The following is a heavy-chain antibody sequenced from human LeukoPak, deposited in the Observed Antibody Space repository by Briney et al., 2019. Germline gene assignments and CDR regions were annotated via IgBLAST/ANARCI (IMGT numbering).Heavy chain of an antibody. CDR3: ARVVGASWFDP. CDR2: ISSSGSNR. V-gene: IGHV3-11*01. CDR1: GFTLSDYY. J-gene: IGHJ5*02. D-gene: IGHD1-26*01. Sequence: GGSLTPSCAASGFTLSDYYMRWIRHAPGKGLEWVSYISSSGSNRYYTDSVKGRLTISRDNAKNSLYLQMNRTRAEDTAVYYCARVVGASWFDPWGQGTLVTVSS.